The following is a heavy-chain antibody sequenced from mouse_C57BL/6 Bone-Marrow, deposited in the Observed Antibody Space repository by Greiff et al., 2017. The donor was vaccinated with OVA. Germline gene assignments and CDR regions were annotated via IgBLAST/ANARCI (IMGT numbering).Heavy chain of an antibody. J-gene: IGHJ4*01. D-gene: IGHD1-1*01. CDR1: GFTFSSYA. CDR2: ISDGGSYT. Sequence: EVKVEESGGGLVKPGGSLKLSCAASGFTFSSYAMSWVRQTPEKRLEWVATISDGGSYTYYPDNVKGRFTISRDNAKNNQYLQMSHLKSEDTAMYYCARDRPPYYYGSRGDYWGQGTSVTVSS. V-gene: IGHV5-4*01. CDR3: ARDRPPYYYGSRGDY.